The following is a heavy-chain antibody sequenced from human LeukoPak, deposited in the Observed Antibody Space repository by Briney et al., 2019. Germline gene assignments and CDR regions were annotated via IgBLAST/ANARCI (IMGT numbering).Heavy chain of an antibody. V-gene: IGHV3-21*01. CDR1: GFTFSSYS. Sequence: GESLRLSCAASGFTFSSYSMNWVRQAPGKGLEWVSSISSSSSYIYYADSVKGRFTISRDNAKNSLYLQMNSLRAEDTAVYYCARGSYYYDSSGYYPGYWGQGTLVTVSS. D-gene: IGHD3-22*01. J-gene: IGHJ4*02. CDR3: ARGSYYYDSSGYYPGY. CDR2: ISSSSSYI.